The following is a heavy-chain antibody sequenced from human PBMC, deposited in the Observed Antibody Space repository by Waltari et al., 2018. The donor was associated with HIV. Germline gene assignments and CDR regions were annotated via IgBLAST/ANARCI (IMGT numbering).Heavy chain of an antibody. J-gene: IGHJ3*02. Sequence: QVQLVQSGAEVKKPGASVTVSCKASGYTFSRYAVTWVRQAPGRELEWRGWINGYKGDTKYGQGHQGRDTMTTDTSTSTAYMKLRSLTSDDTAIYFCARVFGREDSISAHPFDIWGQGTMLTVSS. D-gene: IGHD3-22*01. CDR2: INGYKGDT. V-gene: IGHV1-18*01. CDR3: ARVFGREDSISAHPFDI. CDR1: GYTFSRYA.